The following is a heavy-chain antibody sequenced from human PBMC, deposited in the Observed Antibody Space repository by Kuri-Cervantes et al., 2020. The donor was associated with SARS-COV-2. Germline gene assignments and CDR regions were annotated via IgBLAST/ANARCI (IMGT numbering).Heavy chain of an antibody. J-gene: IGHJ6*02. CDR1: GGSFSGYY. CDR3: ARAGYYSDGSGYSHSYYGMDV. V-gene: IGHV4-34*01. CDR2: INHSGST. D-gene: IGHD3-22*01. Sequence: ESLKISCAVYGGSFSGYYWSWIRQPPGKGLEWIGEINHSGSTNYNPSLKSRVTISVDTSKNQFSLKLSSVTAEDTAVYYCARAGYYSDGSGYSHSYYGMDVWGQGTTVTVSS.